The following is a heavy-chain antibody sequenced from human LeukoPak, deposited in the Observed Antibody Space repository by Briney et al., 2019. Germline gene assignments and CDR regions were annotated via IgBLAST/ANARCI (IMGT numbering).Heavy chain of an antibody. CDR1: GYTFTGYY. CDR3: GRGTIAVVAADLRTDQ. V-gene: IGHV1-2*02. D-gene: IGHD2-15*01. CDR2: INPNSGGT. J-gene: IGHJ4*02. Sequence: GASVKVSCKASGYTFTGYYMHWIRQAPGHGLEWMAWINPNSGGTNSAQKFQGRVTMTRETSISTAYMELSSLTFDDTAVYYCGRGTIAVVAADLRTDQWGQGTLVIVSS.